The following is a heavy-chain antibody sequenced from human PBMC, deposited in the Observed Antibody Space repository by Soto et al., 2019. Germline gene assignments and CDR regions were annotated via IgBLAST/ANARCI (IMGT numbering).Heavy chain of an antibody. CDR1: CGPISHYN. Sequence: SPTLSLTRSFSCGPISHYNRGWLRQSPGRGLEGIGYAYYSGSSDYKPSRKSRVTMAVDTSRNQVSLKLNSVTTADTAVYYCAGDRSTYGGGGTGEVKENWFDPWGPGTLVTVSS. CDR3: AGDRSTYGGGGTGEVKENWFDP. J-gene: IGHJ5*02. V-gene: IGHV4-59*01. CDR2: AYYSGSS. D-gene: IGHD2-8*01.